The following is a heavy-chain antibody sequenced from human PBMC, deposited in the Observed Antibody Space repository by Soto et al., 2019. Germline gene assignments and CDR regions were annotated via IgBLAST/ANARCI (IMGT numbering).Heavy chain of an antibody. V-gene: IGHV3-33*01. CDR3: ARGRSYGYYYYYYMDV. CDR2: IWYDGSNK. D-gene: IGHD5-18*01. CDR1: GFTFSSYG. Sequence: GGSLRLSCAASGFTFSSYGMHWVRQAPGKGLEWVAVIWYDGSNKYYADSVKGRFTISRDNSKNTLYLQMNSLRAEDTAVYYCARGRSYGYYYYYYMDVWGKGTTVTVSS. J-gene: IGHJ6*03.